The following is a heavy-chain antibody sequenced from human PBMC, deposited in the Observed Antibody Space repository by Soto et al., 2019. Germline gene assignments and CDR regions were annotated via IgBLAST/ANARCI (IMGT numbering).Heavy chain of an antibody. V-gene: IGHV4-59*01. D-gene: IGHD3-10*02. CDR2: IYYSGST. CDR3: ARVFGRGGRNWFDP. J-gene: IGHJ5*02. CDR1: GGSISSYY. Sequence: KTSETLSLTCTVSGGSISSYYWSWIRQPPGKGLEWIGYIYYSGSTNYNPSLKSRVTISVDTSKNQFSLKLSSVTAADTAVYYCARVFGRGGRNWFDPWGQGTLVTVSS.